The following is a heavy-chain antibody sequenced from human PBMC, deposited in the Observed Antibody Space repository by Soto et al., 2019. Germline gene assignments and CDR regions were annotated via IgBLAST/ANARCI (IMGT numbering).Heavy chain of an antibody. CDR2: MNPESGST. Sequence: ASVKVSCKASGSTFTSYYMHWVRQAPGQGLEWMGWMNPESGSTGFAQSFQGRITLTGNTSINTVYMEVSSLTNEDTAVYFCARSGATGYYSTHYYGMDVWGPGTTVTVSS. CDR3: ARSGATGYYSTHYYGMDV. J-gene: IGHJ6*02. V-gene: IGHV1-8*02. D-gene: IGHD3-9*01. CDR1: GSTFTSYY.